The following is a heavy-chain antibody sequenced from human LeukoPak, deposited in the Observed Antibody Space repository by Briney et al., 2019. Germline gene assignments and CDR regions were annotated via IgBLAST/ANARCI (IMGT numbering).Heavy chain of an antibody. Sequence: PGRSLRLSCAASGFTFSSYVMHWVRQAPGKGLEWVAVISYDGSNKYYADSVKGRFTISRDNSKNTLYLQMNSLRAEDTAVYYCARGIAVAGPPFDYWGQGTLVTVSS. V-gene: IGHV3-30-3*01. CDR2: ISYDGSNK. CDR3: ARGIAVAGPPFDY. CDR1: GFTFSSYV. J-gene: IGHJ4*02. D-gene: IGHD6-19*01.